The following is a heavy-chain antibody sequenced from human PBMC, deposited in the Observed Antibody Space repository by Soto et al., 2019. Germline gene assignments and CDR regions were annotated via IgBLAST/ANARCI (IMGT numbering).Heavy chain of an antibody. D-gene: IGHD4-17*01. Sequence: QVQLVESGGGVVQPGRSLTLSSAASGFRFSAYGMHWVRQAPGEGLEWLAVIVKEGSQKHYADSVKGRFTVSRDNSKNTLYLEMNSLRAEDTAVYYCASDDDYPDNGLDYWGQGTLVSVSS. J-gene: IGHJ4*02. CDR1: GFRFSAYG. CDR2: IVKEGSQK. V-gene: IGHV3-33*05. CDR3: ASDDDYPDNGLDY.